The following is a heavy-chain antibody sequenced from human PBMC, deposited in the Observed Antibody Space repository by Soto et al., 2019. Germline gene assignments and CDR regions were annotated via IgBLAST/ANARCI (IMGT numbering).Heavy chain of an antibody. J-gene: IGHJ3*02. D-gene: IGHD6-13*01. Sequence: QVQLVQSGAEVKKPGASVKVSCKASGYTFTGYYMHWVRQAPGQGLEWMGWINPNSGGTNYAQKFQGWVTMTRDTSISTAYMELSRLRSDDTAVYYCARDPRSLYIAAAGTRFGARAFDIWGQGTMVTVSS. CDR1: GYTFTGYY. CDR2: INPNSGGT. V-gene: IGHV1-2*04. CDR3: ARDPRSLYIAAAGTRFGARAFDI.